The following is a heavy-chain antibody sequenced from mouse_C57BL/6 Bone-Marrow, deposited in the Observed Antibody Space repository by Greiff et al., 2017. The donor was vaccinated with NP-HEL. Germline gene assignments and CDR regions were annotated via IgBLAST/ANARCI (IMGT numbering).Heavy chain of an antibody. J-gene: IGHJ3*01. CDR2: INPSTGGT. Sequence: VQLKQSGPELVKPGASVKISCKASGYSFTGYYMNWVKQSPEKSLEWIGEINPSTGGTTYNQKFKAKATLTVDKSSSTAYMQLKSLTSEDSAVYYCARRRTAQATFAYWGQGTLVTVSA. CDR3: ARRRTAQATFAY. CDR1: GYSFTGYY. D-gene: IGHD3-2*02. V-gene: IGHV1-42*01.